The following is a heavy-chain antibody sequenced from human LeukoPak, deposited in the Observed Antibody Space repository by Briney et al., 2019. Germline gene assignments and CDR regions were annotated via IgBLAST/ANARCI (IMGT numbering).Heavy chain of an antibody. CDR3: ARVYYSSSYDYWYFDL. Sequence: SETLSLTCTVSGGSISSDNYYWSWFRQPAGKEPEWIGRIYSSGDTNYNPSLKGRGSISLDTSNNQFSLKLSSVTAADTAMYYCARVYYSSSYDYWYFDLWGRGTLVTVSS. V-gene: IGHV4-61*02. CDR2: IYSSGDT. CDR1: GGSISSDNYY. D-gene: IGHD6-13*01. J-gene: IGHJ2*01.